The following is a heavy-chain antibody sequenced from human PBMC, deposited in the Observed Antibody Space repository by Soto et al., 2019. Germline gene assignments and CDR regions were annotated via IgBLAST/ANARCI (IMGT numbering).Heavy chain of an antibody. CDR2: INVGNGNT. Sequence: GASVKVSCKASGYSFTTYAMHWVRQAPGQRLEWMGWINVGNGNTKYSQKFQGRVTITRDTSASTAHLELSSLRSEDTAVYYCAYDSSGYLDYWGQGTQVTVSS. D-gene: IGHD3-22*01. J-gene: IGHJ4*02. CDR1: GYSFTTYA. V-gene: IGHV1-3*01. CDR3: AYDSSGYLDY.